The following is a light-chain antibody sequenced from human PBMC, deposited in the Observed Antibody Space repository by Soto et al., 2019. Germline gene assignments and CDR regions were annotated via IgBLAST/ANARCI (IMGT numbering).Light chain of an antibody. J-gene: IGKJ4*01. CDR2: ATS. CDR1: QGIAPY. Sequence: DVQMTQSPSSLSAFVGDRVTITCRASQGIAPYLAWFQQKPGKVPKLLIYATSTLQSGVPSRFSGSGSGTDFTLTINGLEPEDVGAYYCRKYNSAPRTFGGGTKVEIK. V-gene: IGKV1-27*01. CDR3: RKYNSAPRT.